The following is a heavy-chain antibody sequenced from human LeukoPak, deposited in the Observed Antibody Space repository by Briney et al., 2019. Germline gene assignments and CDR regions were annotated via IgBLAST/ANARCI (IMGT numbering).Heavy chain of an antibody. V-gene: IGHV5-51*01. Sequence: GESLKISCKGSGYSFTSYWIGWVRQMPGKGLEWMGNIYPGDSDTRYSPSFQGQVTISADKSISTAYLQWSSLKASDTAMYYCARLHYYDSSGYYYGPIDYWGQGTLVTVSS. J-gene: IGHJ4*02. CDR3: ARLHYYDSSGYYYGPIDY. CDR2: IYPGDSDT. CDR1: GYSFTSYW. D-gene: IGHD3-22*01.